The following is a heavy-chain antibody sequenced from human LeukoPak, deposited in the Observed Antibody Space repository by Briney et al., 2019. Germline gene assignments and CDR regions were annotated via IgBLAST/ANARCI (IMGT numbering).Heavy chain of an antibody. Sequence: SETLSLTCDVFGGSFTDYFWTWIRQSPGKGLEWIGEINDYAGNTNYNPSLNSRVSISLEKSKNQFSLELRSVTAADTAVYYCARGRIAKIVVVHSFHYGMDVWGQGTTVTVSS. CDR2: INDYAGNT. CDR3: ARGRIAKIVVVHSFHYGMDV. J-gene: IGHJ6*02. D-gene: IGHD3-22*01. CDR1: GGSFTDYF. V-gene: IGHV4-34*01.